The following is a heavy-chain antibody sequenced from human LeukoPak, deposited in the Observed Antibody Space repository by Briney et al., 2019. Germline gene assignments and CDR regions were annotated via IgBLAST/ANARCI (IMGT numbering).Heavy chain of an antibody. CDR1: GGSISSYY. CDR2: IYIRGST. Sequence: PSETLSLTCTVSGGSISSYYWSWIRQPAGKGLKWIGRIYIRGSTNYNPSLKSRVTISVDTSKNQFSLKLSSVTAADMAVYYCARGRGEGRGIAMIRGVRAPSYNWFDPWGHGTLVTVSS. V-gene: IGHV4-4*07. J-gene: IGHJ5*02. D-gene: IGHD3-10*01. CDR3: ARGRGEGRGIAMIRGVRAPSYNWFDP.